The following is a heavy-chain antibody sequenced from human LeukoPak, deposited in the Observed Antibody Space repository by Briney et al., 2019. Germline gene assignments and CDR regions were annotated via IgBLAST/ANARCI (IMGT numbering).Heavy chain of an antibody. V-gene: IGHV3-48*01. CDR3: ARVHYYDSSGYYYQGY. CDR1: GFTFSSYS. D-gene: IGHD3-22*01. J-gene: IGHJ4*02. CDR2: ISSSSSTI. Sequence: GGSLRLSCAASGFTFSSYSMNWVRQAPGKGLEWVSYISSSSSTIYYADSVKGRFTISRDNAKNSLYLQMNSLRAEDTAVYYCARVHYYDSSGYYYQGYWGQGTLVTVSS.